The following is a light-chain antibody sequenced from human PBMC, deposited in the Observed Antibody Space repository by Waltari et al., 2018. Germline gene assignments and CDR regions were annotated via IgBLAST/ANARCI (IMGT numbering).Light chain of an antibody. CDR3: QQYNNWPRT. V-gene: IGKV3-15*01. CDR1: QSVSSN. CDR2: GAY. J-gene: IGKJ4*01. Sequence: EIVMTQSPATLSVSPGERATLSCRAGQSVSSNLAWYQQKPGQAPRLLIDGAYTRATGIPAMFSGSGSGTEFTLTISSLQSEDFAVYYCQQYNNWPRTFGGGTKVEIK.